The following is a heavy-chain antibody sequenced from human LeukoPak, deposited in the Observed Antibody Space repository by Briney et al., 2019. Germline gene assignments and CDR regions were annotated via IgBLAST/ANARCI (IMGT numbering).Heavy chain of an antibody. V-gene: IGHV3-48*02. Sequence: GGSLRLSCAASGFTFSSYSMNWVRQAPGKGLEWVSYISSSSSTIYYADSVKGRFTISRDNAKNSLYLQMNSLRDEDTAVYYCARDSPLYYYDSSGYWNWFDPWAREPWSPSPQ. CDR3: ARDSPLYYYDSSGYWNWFDP. D-gene: IGHD3-22*01. J-gene: IGHJ5*02. CDR1: GFTFSSYS. CDR2: ISSSSSTI.